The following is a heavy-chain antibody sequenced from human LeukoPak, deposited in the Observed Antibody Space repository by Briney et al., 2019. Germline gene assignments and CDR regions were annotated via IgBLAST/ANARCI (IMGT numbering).Heavy chain of an antibody. CDR3: ATDLTALAARPT. Sequence: ASVKVSCKVSGYTLTELSMHWVRQAPGQGLEWMGGFDPEDGETIYAQKFQGRVTMTEDTSTDTAYMELSSLRSEDTAVYYCATDLTALAARPTWGQGTLVTVSS. V-gene: IGHV1-24*01. CDR1: GYTLTELS. CDR2: FDPEDGET. J-gene: IGHJ5*02. D-gene: IGHD6-6*01.